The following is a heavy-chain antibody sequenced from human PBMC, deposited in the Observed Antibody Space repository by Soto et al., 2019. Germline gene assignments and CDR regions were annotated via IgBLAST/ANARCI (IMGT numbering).Heavy chain of an antibody. CDR3: ASGIQMWLRRINNGYSG. CDR1: GGTFSTYA. D-gene: IGHD3-22*01. Sequence: HVQLVQSGPEVKKPESSVKVSCKAPGGTFSTYAISWVRQAPGQGLEWMGGIIPMFGTANYAQRFQDRVTITADESTNTVYMELSSLRSEDTAVYFCASGIQMWLRRINNGYSGWGHGTLVTVSP. V-gene: IGHV1-69*12. CDR2: IIPMFGTA. J-gene: IGHJ4*01.